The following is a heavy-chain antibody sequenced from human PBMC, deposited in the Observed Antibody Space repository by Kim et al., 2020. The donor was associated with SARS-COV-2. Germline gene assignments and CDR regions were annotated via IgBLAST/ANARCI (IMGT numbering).Heavy chain of an antibody. D-gene: IGHD3-22*01. CDR2: IYYSGST. CDR1: GGSISSSSYY. CDR3: ARRLIDYYDSSGYYQDY. Sequence: SETLSLTCTVSGGSISSSSYYWGWIRQPPGKGLEWIGSIYYSGSTYYNPSLKSRVTISVDTSKNQFSLKLSSVTAADTAVYYCARRLIDYYDSSGYYQDYWGQGTLVTVSS. J-gene: IGHJ4*02. V-gene: IGHV4-39*07.